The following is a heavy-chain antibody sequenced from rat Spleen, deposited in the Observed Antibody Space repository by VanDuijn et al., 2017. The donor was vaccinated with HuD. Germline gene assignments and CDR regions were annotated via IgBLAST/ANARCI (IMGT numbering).Heavy chain of an antibody. Sequence: EVQLMESGRGLVQPGRSLKLSCVVSGFTFNNYWMTWIRQAPGKGLEWVASITNTGRNTYYPDSVKGRFTVSRDTAESTLYLQMTSLRSEDTATYYCARQDYEDHEGYYYVMDAWGQGASVTVSS. CDR3: ARQDYEDHEGYYYVMDA. V-gene: IGHV5-31*01. D-gene: IGHD1-12*01. J-gene: IGHJ4*01. CDR2: ITNTGRNT. CDR1: GFTFNNYW.